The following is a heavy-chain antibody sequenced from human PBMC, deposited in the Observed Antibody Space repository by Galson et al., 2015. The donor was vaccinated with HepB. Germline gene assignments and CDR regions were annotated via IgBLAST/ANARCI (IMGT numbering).Heavy chain of an antibody. CDR3: AREVYGSGSPTLIYYYGMDV. Sequence: CAISGDSVSSNSAAWNWIRQSPSRGLEWLGRTYYRSKWYNDYAVSVKSRITINPDTSKNQFSPQLNSATPEDTAVYYCAREVYGSGSPTLIYYYGMDVWGQGTTVTVSS. V-gene: IGHV6-1*01. D-gene: IGHD3-10*01. CDR2: TYYRSKWYN. J-gene: IGHJ6*02. CDR1: GDSVSSNSAA.